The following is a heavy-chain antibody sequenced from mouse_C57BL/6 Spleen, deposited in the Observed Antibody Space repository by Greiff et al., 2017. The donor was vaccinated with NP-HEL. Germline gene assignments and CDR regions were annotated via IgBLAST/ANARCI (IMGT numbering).Heavy chain of an antibody. Sequence: VQLQQSGPELVKPGASVKISCKASGYTFTDYYMNWVKQSHGKSLEWIGDINPNNGGTSYNQKFKGKATLTVDKSSSTAYMELRSLTSEDSAVYYCARFPYSTPFDYWGQGTTLTVSS. CDR3: ARFPYSTPFDY. CDR2: INPNNGGT. D-gene: IGHD2-5*01. J-gene: IGHJ2*01. V-gene: IGHV1-26*01. CDR1: GYTFTDYY.